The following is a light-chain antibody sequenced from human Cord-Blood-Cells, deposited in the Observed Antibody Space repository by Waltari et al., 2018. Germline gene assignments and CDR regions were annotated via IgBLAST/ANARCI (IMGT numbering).Light chain of an antibody. J-gene: IGKJ2*01. Sequence: DIVMTQSPDSLAVFLGERAPINCKSSLSVLYSSNNKNYLAWYQQKPGQPPKLLIYWASTRESGVPDRFSGSGSGTDFTLTISSLQAEDVAVYYCQQYYSTPYTFGQGTKLEIK. V-gene: IGKV4-1*01. CDR1: LSVLYSSNNKNY. CDR3: QQYYSTPYT. CDR2: WAS.